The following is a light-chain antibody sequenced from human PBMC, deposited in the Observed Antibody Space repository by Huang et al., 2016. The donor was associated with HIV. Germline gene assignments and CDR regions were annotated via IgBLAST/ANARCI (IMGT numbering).Light chain of an antibody. CDR1: QSIGSN. J-gene: IGKJ2*01. V-gene: IGKV3-15*01. CDR2: VAS. Sequence: EIVLTQSPATLSVSPGERATLSCRASQSIGSNLAWYQQRPGQAPRLLIYVASTRATGIPARFSGSGSGTEFTLTISSLQSEDFAVYYCQHYNNWPPKYTFGQGTKLEIK. CDR3: QHYNNWPPKYT.